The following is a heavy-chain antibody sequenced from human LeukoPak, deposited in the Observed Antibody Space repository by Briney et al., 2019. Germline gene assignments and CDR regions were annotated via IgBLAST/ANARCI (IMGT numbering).Heavy chain of an antibody. J-gene: IGHJ4*02. CDR2: INPSGGST. CDR1: GHSFTSYY. D-gene: IGHD7-27*01. V-gene: IGHV1-46*01. CDR3: ARAPGTGEDY. Sequence: ASVMVSCKAPGHSFTSYYMNGVRQAPGQWLEWMGIINPSGGSTSYAQKFHGRVTMTRDTSTSTVYMELSSLRSEDTAVYYCARAPGTGEDYWGQGTLVTVSS.